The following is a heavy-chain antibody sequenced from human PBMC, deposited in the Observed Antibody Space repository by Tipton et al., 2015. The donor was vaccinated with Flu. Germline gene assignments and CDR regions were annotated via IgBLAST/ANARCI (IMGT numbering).Heavy chain of an antibody. Sequence: SLRLSCAASGFTVSSNYMSWVRQAPGKGLEWVSVIYSGGSTYYADSVKGRFTISRGNSKNTLYLQMNSLRAEDTAVYYCARDTSYCSGGSCDYWGQGTLVTVSS. V-gene: IGHV3-53*01. D-gene: IGHD2-15*01. J-gene: IGHJ4*02. CDR2: IYSGGST. CDR1: GFTVSSNY. CDR3: ARDTSYCSGGSCDY.